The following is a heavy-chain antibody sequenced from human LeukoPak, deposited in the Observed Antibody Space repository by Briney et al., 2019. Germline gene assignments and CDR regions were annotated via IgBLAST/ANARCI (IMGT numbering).Heavy chain of an antibody. Sequence: GGSLRLSCAASGFTFSSYGMYWVRQAPSKGLEWVASILYDGSNKFYLDSVKGRFTISRDNSRNTLYLQMNSLGAEDTAVYYCARLTGWDNYYSYMDVWGKGTTVTVSS. CDR3: ARLTGWDNYYSYMDV. D-gene: IGHD6-19*01. CDR1: GFTFSSYG. V-gene: IGHV3-30*02. CDR2: ILYDGSNK. J-gene: IGHJ6*03.